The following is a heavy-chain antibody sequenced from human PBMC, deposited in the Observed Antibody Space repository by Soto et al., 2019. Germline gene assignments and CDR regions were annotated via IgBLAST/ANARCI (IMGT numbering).Heavy chain of an antibody. CDR3: RRSSRYSTDV. J-gene: IGHJ6*02. CDR2: IYSIGST. D-gene: IGHD6-13*01. V-gene: IGHV4-39*01. Sequence: QLQLQESGPGLVKPSETLSLTCTVSGGSISSSSYWGWIRQPPGKGLEWIGSIYSIGSTYYNPSHKSRVTRSVDTSKNQFSLQHSSGTAADTAVYYCRRSSRYSTDVWGQGTTVTVSS. CDR1: GGSISSSSY.